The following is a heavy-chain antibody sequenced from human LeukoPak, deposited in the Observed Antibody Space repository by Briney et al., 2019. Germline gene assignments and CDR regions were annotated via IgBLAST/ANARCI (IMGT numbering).Heavy chain of an antibody. CDR1: GFTFSNYC. Sequence: PGGSLRLSCTASGFTFSNYCMHWVRQTPGKGLIWVSRICPGGTITNYADSVKGRFTISRDDAKNMMFLQMNSLRADDTAVYYCVRDFGSAGYWGQGILVTVSS. J-gene: IGHJ4*02. CDR2: ICPGGTIT. D-gene: IGHD3-10*01. V-gene: IGHV3-74*01. CDR3: VRDFGSAGY.